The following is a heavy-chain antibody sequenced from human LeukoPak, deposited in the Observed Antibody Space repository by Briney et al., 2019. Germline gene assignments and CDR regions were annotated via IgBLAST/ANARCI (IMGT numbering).Heavy chain of an antibody. CDR3: TRGIPSGSGTFSADFEY. CDR2: INANSGGT. J-gene: IGHJ4*02. D-gene: IGHD3-10*01. Sequence: GASVKVSCKASGFTFTAYYMHWVRQAPGQGLEWMGWINANSGGTNYAQKFQGRVTLTRDTSMSTAYMELSSLTSDDTAVYYCTRGIPSGSGTFSADFEYWGQGALVTVSS. V-gene: IGHV1-2*02. CDR1: GFTFTAYY.